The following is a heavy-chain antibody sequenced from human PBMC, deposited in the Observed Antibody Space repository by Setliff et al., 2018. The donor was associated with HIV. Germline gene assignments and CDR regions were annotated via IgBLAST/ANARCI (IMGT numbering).Heavy chain of an antibody. CDR2: VEPQHGET. J-gene: IGHJ4*01. V-gene: IGHV1-69-2*01. CDR1: GYTFTDYY. CDR3: ARVGSSPPEYFDY. Sequence: ASVKVSCKASGYTFTDYYMHWVQQAPGKGLEWMGRVEPQHGETIFAGKFQGRVTITADTSTDTAYMELSSLRSEDTAVYFCARVGSSPPEYFDYWGQGTLVTVSS. D-gene: IGHD1-26*01.